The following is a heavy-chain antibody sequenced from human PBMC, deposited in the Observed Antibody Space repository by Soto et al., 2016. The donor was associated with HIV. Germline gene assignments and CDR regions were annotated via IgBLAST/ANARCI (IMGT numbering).Heavy chain of an antibody. J-gene: IGHJ4*02. CDR2: INPNGGGT. CDR1: GYTFTGYY. Sequence: QVQLVQSGAEVKKPGASVKVSCKASGYTFTGYYMHWVRQAPGQGLEWMGWINPNGGGTNYAQKLQGRVTMTRDTSISTAYMELSRLRSDDTAVYYCARAITMIGGYFDYWGQGTLVTVSS. CDR3: ARAITMIGGYFDY. D-gene: IGHD3-22*01. V-gene: IGHV1-2*02.